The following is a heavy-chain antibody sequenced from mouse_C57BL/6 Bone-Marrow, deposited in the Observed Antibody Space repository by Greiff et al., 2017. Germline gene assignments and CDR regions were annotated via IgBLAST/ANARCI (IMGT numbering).Heavy chain of an antibody. D-gene: IGHD6-2*01. CDR1: GYTFTDYY. CDR3: ARRSLDY. V-gene: IGHV1-76*01. Sequence: QLQQSGAELVRPGASVKLSCKASGYTFTDYYINWVKQRPGQGLEWIARIYPGSGNTYYNEKFKGKATLTAEKSSSTAYMQLSSLTSEDSAVYFCARRSLDYWGQGTTLTVSS. J-gene: IGHJ2*01. CDR2: IYPGSGNT.